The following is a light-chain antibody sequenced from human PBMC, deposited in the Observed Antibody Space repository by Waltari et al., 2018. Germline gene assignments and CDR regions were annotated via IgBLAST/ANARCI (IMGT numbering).Light chain of an antibody. J-gene: IGLJ2*01. CDR2: ERS. CDR3: CSYVGGITPFLV. Sequence: QSALTQPASVSGSPGQSITISCSGTSSDVGSHKFVSWFQQHPGKVPKLMIYERSKLPAGVSNRFSGSKSYNPASLTITGLQTEDEADYYCCSYVGGITPFLVFGGGTKVTVL. CDR1: SSDVGSHKF. V-gene: IGLV2-23*01.